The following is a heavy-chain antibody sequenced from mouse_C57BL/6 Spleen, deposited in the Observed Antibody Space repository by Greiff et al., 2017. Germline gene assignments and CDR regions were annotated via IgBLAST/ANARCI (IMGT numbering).Heavy chain of an antibody. D-gene: IGHD1-1*01. J-gene: IGHJ1*03. CDR1: GFTFSSYG. CDR3: ARHYYGRSSYWYFDV. V-gene: IGHV5-6*01. Sequence: EVKLMESGGDLVKPGGSLKLSCAASGFTFSSYGMSWVRQTPDKRLEWVATISSGGSYTYYPDSVKGRFTISRDNAKNTLYLQMSSLKSEDTAMYYCARHYYGRSSYWYFDVWGTGTTVTVSS. CDR2: ISSGGSYT.